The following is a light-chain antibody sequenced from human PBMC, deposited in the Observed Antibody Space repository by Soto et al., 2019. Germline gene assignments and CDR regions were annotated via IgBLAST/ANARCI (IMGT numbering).Light chain of an antibody. CDR2: LGS. CDR3: MQAVQTPRT. J-gene: IGKJ1*01. CDR1: QSLQHNNGNTL. V-gene: IGKV2-28*01. Sequence: EIVMTQSPLSLTVTPGEPASISCKSSQSLQHNNGNTLLDWYMQKPGQSPQLLIYLGSRRAPGAPDRVSGSGSGTDVTLRISTVEADDAAIYYCMQAVQTPRTFGQGTKLEI.